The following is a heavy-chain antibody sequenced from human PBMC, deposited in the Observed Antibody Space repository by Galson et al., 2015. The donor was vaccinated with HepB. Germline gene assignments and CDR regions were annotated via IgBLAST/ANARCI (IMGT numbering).Heavy chain of an antibody. CDR1: GDSVSSNSAT. CDR3: ARRGVEQRGYFDL. V-gene: IGHV6-1*01. J-gene: IGHJ2*01. CDR2: TYYRSKWYN. Sequence: CAISGDSVSSNSATWNWIRQSPSRGLEWLGRTYYRSKWYNDYAESVKSRITINSDTSKNQFSLQLNSVTPEDTAVYYCARRGVEQRGYFDLWGRGTLVTVSS. D-gene: IGHD1/OR15-1a*01.